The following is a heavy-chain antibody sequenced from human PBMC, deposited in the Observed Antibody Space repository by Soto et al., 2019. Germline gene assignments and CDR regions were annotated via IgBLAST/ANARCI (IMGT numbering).Heavy chain of an antibody. J-gene: IGHJ3*01. D-gene: IGHD6-6*01. V-gene: IGHV2-5*01. CDR2: IYWSGDE. Sequence: QMTLKESGPPLVKPTQPLTLTCSFSGFSLSTSGVGVGWVRQPPGKALEWLALIYWSGDEHYRPSLKSRLTITKATSKNQVVLIMTNMDPVDTATYYCARGLATLPVFAFDVWGQGTTVTVSS. CDR3: ARGLATLPVFAFDV. CDR1: GFSLSTSGVG.